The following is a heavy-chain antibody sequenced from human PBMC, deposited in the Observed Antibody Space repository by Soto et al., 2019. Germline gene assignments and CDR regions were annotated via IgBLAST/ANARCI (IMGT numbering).Heavy chain of an antibody. V-gene: IGHV3-30*18. CDR2: ISYDGSNK. CDR3: AKTYYYDSSGYYDPHDAFDI. J-gene: IGHJ3*02. CDR1: GFTFSSYG. D-gene: IGHD3-22*01. Sequence: QVQLVESGGGVVQPGRSLRLSCAASGFTFSSYGMHWVRQAPGKGLEWVAVISYDGSNKYYADSVKGRFTISRDNSKNTLYRQMNSLRAEDTAVYYCAKTYYYDSSGYYDPHDAFDIWGQGTMVTVSS.